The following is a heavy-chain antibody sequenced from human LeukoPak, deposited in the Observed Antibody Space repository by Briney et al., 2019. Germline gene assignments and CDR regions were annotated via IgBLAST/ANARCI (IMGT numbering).Heavy chain of an antibody. V-gene: IGHV3-30-3*01. D-gene: IGHD3-22*01. Sequence: GRSLRLSCAASGFTFSSYAMHWVRQAPGKGLEWVAVISYDGSNKYYADSVKGRFTISRDNSKNTLYLQMNSLRAEDAAVYYCARDLRPPRYYYDSSGYNSYGMDVWGQGTTVTVSS. CDR1: GFTFSSYA. CDR3: ARDLRPPRYYYDSSGYNSYGMDV. CDR2: ISYDGSNK. J-gene: IGHJ6*02.